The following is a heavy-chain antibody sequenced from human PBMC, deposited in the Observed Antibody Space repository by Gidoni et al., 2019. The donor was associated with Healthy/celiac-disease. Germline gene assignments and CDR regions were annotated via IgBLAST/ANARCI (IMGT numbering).Heavy chain of an antibody. J-gene: IGHJ5*02. CDR2: INHRGST. CDR1: GGSFSAYY. Sequence: LKPSETPSLTCAVYGGSFSAYYWSWIRQPPGKGLEWIGEINHRGSTNYNPSLKSRVTISVDTSKNQFSLKLSSVTGADTAVYYCARGLGIAARFFIAFLGDHNWFDPWGQGTLVTVSS. CDR3: ARGLGIAARFFIAFLGDHNWFDP. D-gene: IGHD6-6*01. V-gene: IGHV4-34*01.